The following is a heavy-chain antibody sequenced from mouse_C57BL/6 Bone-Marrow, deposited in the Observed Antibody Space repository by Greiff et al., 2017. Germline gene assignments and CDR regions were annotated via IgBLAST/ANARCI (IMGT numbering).Heavy chain of an antibody. V-gene: IGHV1-55*01. D-gene: IGHD2-3*01. CDR1: GYTFTSYW. J-gene: IGHJ2*01. Sequence: VQLQQPGAELVKPGASVKMSCTASGYTFTSYWITWVKQRPGQGLEWSGDIYPGSGSTNYNEKFKSKATLTVDTSSSTAYMQLSSLTSEDSAVYYCAREGVYDYLDYWGQGTTLTVSS. CDR3: AREGVYDYLDY. CDR2: IYPGSGST.